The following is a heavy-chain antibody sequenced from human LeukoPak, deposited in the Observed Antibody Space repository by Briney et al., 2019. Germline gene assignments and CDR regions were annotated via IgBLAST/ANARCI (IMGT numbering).Heavy chain of an antibody. CDR2: INSDGSST. CDR1: GFTFSSYW. CDR3: ARGHVDTAMLT. V-gene: IGHV3-74*01. D-gene: IGHD5-18*01. Sequence: GGSLRLSCAASGFTFSSYWMHWVRQAPGKGLVWVSRINSDGSSTSYADSVKGRFTISRDNSKDTLYLQMSSLRAEDTAVYYCARGHVDTAMLTWGQGTLVTVSP. J-gene: IGHJ5*02.